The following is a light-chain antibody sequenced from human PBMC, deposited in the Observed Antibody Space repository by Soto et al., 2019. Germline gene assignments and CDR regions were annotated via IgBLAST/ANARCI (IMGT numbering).Light chain of an antibody. J-gene: IGKJ1*01. Sequence: EIVLTQSPASLSLSPGERATLSCRASQSVDSYLAWYQQKPGQAPRILIYAASSRATGIPDRFSGSGSGTDFTLSISRLEPEDFAVYYCQQYDTSPRTFGQGTKGDIK. V-gene: IGKV3-20*01. CDR1: QSVDSY. CDR3: QQYDTSPRT. CDR2: AAS.